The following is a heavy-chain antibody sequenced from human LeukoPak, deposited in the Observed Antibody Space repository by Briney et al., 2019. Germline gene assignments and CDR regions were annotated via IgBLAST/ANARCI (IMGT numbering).Heavy chain of an antibody. D-gene: IGHD4-23*01. CDR1: GFSFSNCS. Sequence: MPGGSLRLSCAASGFSFSNCSMNWVRQAPGKGLEWVSSISSSSTYIYYADSLEGRFTISRDNVRNSLYLQMNSLRAEDTAVYYCAGDYDGNLAFDIWGQGTMVTVSS. V-gene: IGHV3-21*01. CDR3: AGDYDGNLAFDI. J-gene: IGHJ3*02. CDR2: ISSSSTYI.